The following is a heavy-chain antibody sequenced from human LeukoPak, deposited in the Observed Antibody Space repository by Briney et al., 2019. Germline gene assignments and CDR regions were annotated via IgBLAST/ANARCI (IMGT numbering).Heavy chain of an antibody. CDR3: ASVITGYFDY. Sequence: GGSLRLSCAASGFTFSSYSMNWVRQAPGKGLEWVSYISSSGSTIYYADSVKGRFTISRDNAKNSLYLQMNSLRAEDTAVYYCASVITGYFDYWGQGTLVTVSS. CDR1: GFTFSSYS. CDR2: ISSSGSTI. D-gene: IGHD1-14*01. V-gene: IGHV3-48*04. J-gene: IGHJ4*02.